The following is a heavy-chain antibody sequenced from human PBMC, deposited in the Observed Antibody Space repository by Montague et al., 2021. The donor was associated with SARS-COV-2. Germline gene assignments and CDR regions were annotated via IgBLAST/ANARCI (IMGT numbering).Heavy chain of an antibody. V-gene: IGHV2-70*01. Sequence: PALVKPTQTLTLTCTFSGFSLSTGGMCVSWIRQPPGKALEWLVLIDWDDDKYYSTSLRTRLTISKDTSKNQVVLTMTHMDPVDTATYYCARGVRGVTDFDYWGQGTLVTVSS. CDR3: ARGVRGVTDFDY. J-gene: IGHJ4*02. CDR1: GFSLSTGGMC. D-gene: IGHD3-10*01. CDR2: IDWDDDK.